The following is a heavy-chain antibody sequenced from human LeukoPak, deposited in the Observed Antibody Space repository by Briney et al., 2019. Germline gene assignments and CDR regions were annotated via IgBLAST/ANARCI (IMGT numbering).Heavy chain of an antibody. V-gene: IGHV3-53*01. CDR2: IYSGGST. J-gene: IGHJ3*02. D-gene: IGHD1-26*01. CDR3: ARKQWELGAFDI. CDR1: GFTVSSNY. Sequence: SGGSLRLSCAASGFTVSSNYMSWVRQAPGKGLKWVSVIYSGGSTYYADSVKGRFTISRDNSKNTLYLQMNSLRAEDTAVYYCARKQWELGAFDIWGQGTMVTVSS.